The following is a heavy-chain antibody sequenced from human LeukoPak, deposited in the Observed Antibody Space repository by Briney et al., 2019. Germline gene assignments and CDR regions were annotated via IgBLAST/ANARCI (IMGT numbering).Heavy chain of an antibody. CDR2: IYHSGST. D-gene: IGHD4-17*01. CDR1: GGSISSGGYS. CDR3: ARVRAEGDYWHEEIDY. J-gene: IGHJ4*02. V-gene: IGHV4-30-2*01. Sequence: PSETLSLTCAVSGGSISSGGYSRSWIRQPPGKGLEWIGYIYHSGSTYYNPSPKSRVTISVDRSKNQFSLKLSSVTAADTAVYYCARVRAEGDYWHEEIDYWGQGTLVTVSS.